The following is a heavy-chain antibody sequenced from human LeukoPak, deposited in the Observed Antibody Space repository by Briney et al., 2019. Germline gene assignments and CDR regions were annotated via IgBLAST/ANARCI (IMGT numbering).Heavy chain of an antibody. CDR1: GFTFSSYS. CDR2: ISYDGSNK. D-gene: IGHD6-6*01. J-gene: IGHJ4*02. CDR3: AKDRGSSSAAVDY. V-gene: IGHV3-30*18. Sequence: GGPLRLSCAASGFTFSSYSMNWVRQAPGKGLEWVAVISYDGSNKYYADSVKGRFTISRDNSKNTLYLQMNSLRAEDTAVYYCAKDRGSSSAAVDYWGQGTLVTVSS.